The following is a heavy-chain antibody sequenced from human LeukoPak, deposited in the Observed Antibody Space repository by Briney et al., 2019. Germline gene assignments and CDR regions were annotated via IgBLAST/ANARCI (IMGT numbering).Heavy chain of an antibody. Sequence: PGGSLRLSCAASGFTFSSYWMSWVRQAPGKGLEWVGRIKSKTDGGTTDYAAPVKGRFTISRDDSKNTLYLQMNSLKTEDTAVYYCTTVSEGSTVDYWGQGTLVTVSS. V-gene: IGHV3-15*01. D-gene: IGHD1-1*01. J-gene: IGHJ4*02. CDR2: IKSKTDGGTT. CDR1: GFTFSSYW. CDR3: TTVSEGSTVDY.